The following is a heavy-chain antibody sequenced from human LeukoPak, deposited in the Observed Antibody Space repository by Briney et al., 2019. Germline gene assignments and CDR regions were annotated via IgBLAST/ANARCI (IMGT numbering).Heavy chain of an antibody. J-gene: IGHJ5*02. CDR3: ARHFPHMDYSGWKQGWFDP. CDR2: IYHSGST. V-gene: IGHV4-59*08. Sequence: SETLSLTCTVSGASIITYYWSWIRQPPGKGLEWIGYIYHSGSTNYNPSLKSRVTISVDTSENQFSLRLISVTAADTAVYYCARHFPHMDYSGWKQGWFDPWGQGTLVTVSS. D-gene: IGHD6-19*01. CDR1: GASIITYY.